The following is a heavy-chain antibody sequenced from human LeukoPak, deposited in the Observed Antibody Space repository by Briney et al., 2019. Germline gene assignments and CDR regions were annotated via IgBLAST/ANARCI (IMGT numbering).Heavy chain of an antibody. CDR2: ISGSGGST. CDR1: GFTFSSYA. V-gene: IGHV3-23*01. D-gene: IGHD3-22*01. CDR3: AKVKPIYDTSGMYDY. J-gene: IGHJ4*02. Sequence: GGSLRLSCAASGFTFSSYAMSWVRQAPGKGLECVSAISGSGGSTYYGDSVKGRFTISRDNSKNTLYLQMNSLRAEDTAVYYCAKVKPIYDTSGMYDYWGQGTLVTVSS.